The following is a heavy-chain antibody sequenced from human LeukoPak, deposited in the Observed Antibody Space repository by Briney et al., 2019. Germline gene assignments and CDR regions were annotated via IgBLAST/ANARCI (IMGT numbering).Heavy chain of an antibody. Sequence: ASVKVSCKASGYTFTGYYMHWVRQAPGQGLEWMGIINPSGGSTSYAQKFQGRVTMTRDMSTSTVYMELSSLRSEDTAVYYCARAHSSGWYFLTAYFDYWGQGTLITVSS. V-gene: IGHV1-46*01. CDR1: GYTFTGYY. CDR3: ARAHSSGWYFLTAYFDY. CDR2: INPSGGST. D-gene: IGHD6-19*01. J-gene: IGHJ4*02.